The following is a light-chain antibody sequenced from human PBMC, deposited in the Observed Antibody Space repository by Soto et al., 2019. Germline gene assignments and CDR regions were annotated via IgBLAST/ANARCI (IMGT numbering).Light chain of an antibody. CDR2: AAS. CDR1: QRISTH. CDR3: QHSYSYSVA. Sequence: TLTTSSLSASVRSSVTITCRTSQRISTHLNWYQQRPGKAPNLLIYAASSLHSGVPSRFSGSVSGTDFTLTISSLQPDDFATYYCQHSYSYSVAFGQGTRVDIK. V-gene: IGKV1-39*01. J-gene: IGKJ1*01.